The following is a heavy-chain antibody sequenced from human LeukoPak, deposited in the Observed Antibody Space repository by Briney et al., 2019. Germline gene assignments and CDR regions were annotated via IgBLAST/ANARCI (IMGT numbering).Heavy chain of an antibody. V-gene: IGHV3-11*03. CDR2: ISSSSTYT. J-gene: IGHJ4*02. Sequence: GGSLRLSCAASGFTFSDYDMSWIRQAPGKGLEWVSYISSSSTYTNYADSVKGRFTISRDNAKHSLYLQMNSLRADDTAVYYCAKADPPSSIVAAFPDHWGQGTVVTVSS. CDR3: AKADPPSSIVAAFPDH. D-gene: IGHD6-13*01. CDR1: GFTFSDYD.